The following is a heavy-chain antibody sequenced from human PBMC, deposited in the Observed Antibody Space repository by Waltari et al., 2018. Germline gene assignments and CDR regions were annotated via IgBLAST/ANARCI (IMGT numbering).Heavy chain of an antibody. CDR1: GGSISSSSYY. CDR2: IYYSGST. D-gene: IGHD5-18*01. J-gene: IGHJ6*03. V-gene: IGHV4-39*07. Sequence: QLQLQESGPGLVKPSETLSLTCTVSGGSISSSSYYWGWIRQPPGTGLDWIGSIYYSGSTNYNPSLKSRVTISVDTSKNQFSLKLSSVTAADTAVYYCARHASYSGYSYGGPRDYYYYMDVWGKGTTVTVSS. CDR3: ARHASYSGYSYGGPRDYYYYMDV.